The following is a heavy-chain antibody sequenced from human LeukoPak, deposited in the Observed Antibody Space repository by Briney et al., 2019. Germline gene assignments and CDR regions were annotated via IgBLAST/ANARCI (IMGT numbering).Heavy chain of an antibody. CDR2: IYSSGST. J-gene: IGHJ5*02. V-gene: IGHV4-4*07. D-gene: IGHD3-10*01. Sequence: SETLSLTCTASGGSINNFYWSWLRQPAGQGLEWIGRIYSSGSTNYNPSLKSRVTMSVDTSKNQFSLKLSSVTAADTAVYFCASFYGSGSLGWFDPWGQGTLVTVSS. CDR1: GGSINNFY. CDR3: ASFYGSGSLGWFDP.